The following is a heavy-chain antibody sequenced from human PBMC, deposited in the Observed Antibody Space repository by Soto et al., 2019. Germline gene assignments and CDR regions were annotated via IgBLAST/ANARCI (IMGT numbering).Heavy chain of an antibody. CDR1: GFTFSSYG. D-gene: IGHD2-2*01. CDR3: ASAVGYLPEDIVVVPAAMTYYGMDV. Sequence: GGSLRLSCAASGFTFSSYGMHWVRQAPGKGLEWVAVIWYDGSNKYYADSVKGRFTISRDNSKNTLYLQMNSLRAEDTAVYYCASAVGYLPEDIVVVPAAMTYYGMDVWGQGTTVTVSS. CDR2: IWYDGSNK. J-gene: IGHJ6*02. V-gene: IGHV3-33*01.